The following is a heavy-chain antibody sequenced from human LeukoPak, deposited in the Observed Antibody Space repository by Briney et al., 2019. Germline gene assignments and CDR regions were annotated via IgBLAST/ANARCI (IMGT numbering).Heavy chain of an antibody. Sequence: GGSLRLSCAASGFTFSSYSMNWVRQAPGQGLEWVSSISSSSSYIYYADSVKGRFTISRDNAKNSLYLQMNSLRAEDTAVYYCAREGWELPIFDYWGQGTLVTVSS. CDR3: AREGWELPIFDY. V-gene: IGHV3-21*01. J-gene: IGHJ4*02. D-gene: IGHD1-26*01. CDR2: ISSSSSYI. CDR1: GFTFSSYS.